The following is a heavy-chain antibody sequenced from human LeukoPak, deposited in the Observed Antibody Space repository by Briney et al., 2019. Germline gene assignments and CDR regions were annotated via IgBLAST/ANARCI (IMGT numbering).Heavy chain of an antibody. Sequence: PGGSLRLSCAASGFTFSSYSMNWVRQAPGKGLEWVSSISSSSSYIYYADSVKGRFTISRDNAKNSLYLQMNSLRAEDTAVYYCARIPSLTVGGFDYWGQGTLVTVSS. CDR2: ISSSSSYI. V-gene: IGHV3-21*01. CDR3: ARIPSLTVGGFDY. J-gene: IGHJ4*02. D-gene: IGHD2-15*01. CDR1: GFTFSSYS.